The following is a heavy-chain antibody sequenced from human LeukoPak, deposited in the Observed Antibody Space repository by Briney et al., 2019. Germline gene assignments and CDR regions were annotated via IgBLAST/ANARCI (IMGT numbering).Heavy chain of an antibody. V-gene: IGHV3-64*01. CDR3: ARGMSSALWFGEFDY. CDR2: ISSNGGST. D-gene: IGHD3-10*01. CDR1: GFTFSSYG. J-gene: IGHJ4*02. Sequence: GGSLRLSCAASGFTFSSYGMHWVRQAPGKGLEYVSAISSNGGSTYYANSVKGRFFISRDNSKNTLYLQMGSLRGEDMAVYYCARGMSSALWFGEFDYWGQAALVTVSS.